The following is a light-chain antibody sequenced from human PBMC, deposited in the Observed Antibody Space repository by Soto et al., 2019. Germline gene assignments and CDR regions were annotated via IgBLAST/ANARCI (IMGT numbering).Light chain of an antibody. J-gene: IGKJ2*01. CDR1: QSVSSN. CDR3: QQYNNWPPYA. V-gene: IGKV3-15*01. Sequence: EIVMTQSPATLSVSPGERATLSCRASQSVSSNLAWYQQKPGQAPRLLIYGASTRATGIPARFSGSGSGTEFTLTISRPQSEDFAVYYCQQYNNWPPYAFGQGTKLEIK. CDR2: GAS.